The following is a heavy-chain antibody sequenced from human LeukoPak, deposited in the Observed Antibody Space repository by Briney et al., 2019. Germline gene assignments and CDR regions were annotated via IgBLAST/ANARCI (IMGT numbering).Heavy chain of an antibody. D-gene: IGHD2/OR15-2a*01. CDR2: ISTDGSST. J-gene: IGHJ6*02. V-gene: IGHV3-74*01. CDR3: ASYLTSIPSGMDV. Sequence: GGSLRLSCAASGFTFSSYWMHWLRQAPGKGLVWVSRISTDGSSTSYADSVKGRFTISRDNGKNTLYLQMNSLRAEDTAVYYCASYLTSIPSGMDVWGQGTTVTVSS. CDR1: GFTFSSYW.